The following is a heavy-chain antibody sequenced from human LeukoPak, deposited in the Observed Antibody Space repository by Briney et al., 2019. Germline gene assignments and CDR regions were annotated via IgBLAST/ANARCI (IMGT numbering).Heavy chain of an antibody. CDR2: ISWNSDSI. J-gene: IGHJ4*02. V-gene: IGHV3-9*01. CDR1: GFTFDDYA. CDR3: ARETDY. Sequence: GGSLRLSCAASGFTFDDYAMHWVRQAPGRGLEWVSGISWNSDSIGYADSVKSRFTISRDNAKNSLYLQMNSLRAEDTALYYCARETDYWGQGTLVTVSS.